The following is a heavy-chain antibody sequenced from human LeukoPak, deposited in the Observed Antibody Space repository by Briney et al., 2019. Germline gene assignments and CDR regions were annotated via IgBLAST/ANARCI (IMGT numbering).Heavy chain of an antibody. Sequence: SGRSLRLSCAASGFTFSSYAMHWVRQAPGKGLEWVAVMSYDGSNKYYADSVKGRFTISRDNSKNTLYLQMNSLRAEDTAVYYCTRPTYDFWSGYDSVYFDYWGQGTLVTVSS. J-gene: IGHJ4*02. V-gene: IGHV3-30*04. CDR1: GFTFSSYA. CDR3: TRPTYDFWSGYDSVYFDY. D-gene: IGHD3-3*01. CDR2: MSYDGSNK.